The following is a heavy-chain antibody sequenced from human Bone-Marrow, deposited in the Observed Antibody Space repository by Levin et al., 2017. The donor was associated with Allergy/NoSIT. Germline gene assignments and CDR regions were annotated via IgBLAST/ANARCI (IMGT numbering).Heavy chain of an antibody. CDR2: INSDGSSS. D-gene: IGHD2-2*01. CDR3: AKEGTYCTSTSCYGALNAFDI. CDR1: GFIFSNYW. V-gene: IGHV3-74*01. J-gene: IGHJ3*02. Sequence: HPGGSLRLSCGASGFIFSNYWMHWVRQAPGKGLVWVSRINSDGSSSGYVDSVKGRFTISRDNAKYTLYLQMDSLRAEDPAVDYGAKEGTYCTSTSCYGALNAFDIWGQGRMVSVSS.